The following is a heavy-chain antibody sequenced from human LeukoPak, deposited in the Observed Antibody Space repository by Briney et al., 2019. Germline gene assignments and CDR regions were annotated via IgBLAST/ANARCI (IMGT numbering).Heavy chain of an antibody. Sequence: GGSLRLSCAASGFTFGSSAMSWVRQTPGKGLEWVSAISGRGDDTFHADSVKGRFTISRDNSKNTLYLQMNSLRAGDTAVYYCGKGGGAADYWGQGTLVAVSS. CDR3: GKGGGAADY. V-gene: IGHV3-23*01. CDR1: GFTFGSSA. CDR2: ISGRGDDT. J-gene: IGHJ4*02. D-gene: IGHD3-16*01.